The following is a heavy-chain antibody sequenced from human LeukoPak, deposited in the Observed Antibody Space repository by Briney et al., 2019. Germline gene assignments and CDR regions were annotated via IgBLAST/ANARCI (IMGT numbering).Heavy chain of an antibody. CDR2: IKTTTDGGTT. D-gene: IGHD3-22*01. Sequence: GGSLRLSCAASGSTFSNAWMTWVRQAPGKGLQWVGRIKTTTDGGTTDYAAPVKGRFTISRDDSKNTLYLQMSSLKTEDTAVYYCTTGRRGYDSSGYYDYWGQGTLVTVSS. J-gene: IGHJ4*02. V-gene: IGHV3-15*01. CDR1: GSTFSNAW. CDR3: TTGRRGYDSSGYYDY.